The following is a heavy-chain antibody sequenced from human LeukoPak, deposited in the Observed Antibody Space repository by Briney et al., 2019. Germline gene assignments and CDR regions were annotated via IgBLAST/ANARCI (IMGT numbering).Heavy chain of an antibody. CDR2: IYHSGST. CDR3: ARQAYYYDSSGYTKHYFDY. J-gene: IGHJ4*02. CDR1: GGSISSGGYS. D-gene: IGHD3-22*01. Sequence: SETLSLTCAVSGGSISSGGYSWSWIRQPPGKGLEWIGYIYHSGSTYYNPSLKSRVTISVDRSKNQFSLKLSSVTAADTAVYYCARQAYYYDSSGYTKHYFDYWGQGTLVTVSS. V-gene: IGHV4-30-2*01.